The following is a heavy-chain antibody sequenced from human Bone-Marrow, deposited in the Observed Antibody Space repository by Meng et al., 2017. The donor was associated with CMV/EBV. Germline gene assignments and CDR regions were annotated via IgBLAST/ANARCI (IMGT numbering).Heavy chain of an antibody. J-gene: IGHJ5*02. CDR2: ISSSGSTI. Sequence: GGSLRLSCAASGFTFSSYEMNWVRQAPGKGLEWVSYISSSGSTIYYADSVKGRFTISRDNAKNSLYLQMNSLRAEDTAVYYCARAGGGYSFDRWGQGALVTVSS. D-gene: IGHD5-12*01. CDR3: ARAGGGYSFDR. CDR1: GFTFSSYE. V-gene: IGHV3-48*03.